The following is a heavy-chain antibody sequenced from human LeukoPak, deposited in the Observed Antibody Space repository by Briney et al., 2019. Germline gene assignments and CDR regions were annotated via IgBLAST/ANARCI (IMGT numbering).Heavy chain of an antibody. CDR1: GFTFSSYA. V-gene: IGHV3-30-3*01. D-gene: IGHD3-10*01. CDR3: ARDQAQGLLLWFGELLYRPGGY. CDR2: ISYDGSNK. J-gene: IGHJ4*02. Sequence: PGRSLRLSCAASGFTFSSYAMHWVRQAPGKGLEWVAVISYDGSNKYYADSVKGRFTISRDNSKNTLYLQMNSLRAEDTAVYYCARDQAQGLLLWFGELLYRPGGYWGQGTLVTVSS.